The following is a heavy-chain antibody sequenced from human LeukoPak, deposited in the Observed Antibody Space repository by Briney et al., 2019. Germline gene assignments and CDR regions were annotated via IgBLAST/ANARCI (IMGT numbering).Heavy chain of an antibody. J-gene: IGHJ3*02. D-gene: IGHD1-26*01. Sequence: GGPLRLSCAASGFTFSGSAMHWVRQASGKGLEWFGRIRSKANSYATAYAASVKVRFTISRDDAKNTAYLQMNSLKTEDTAVYYCTRRVPSGSYLGDAFDIWGQGTMVTVSS. V-gene: IGHV3-73*01. CDR2: IRSKANSYAT. CDR3: TRRVPSGSYLGDAFDI. CDR1: GFTFSGSA.